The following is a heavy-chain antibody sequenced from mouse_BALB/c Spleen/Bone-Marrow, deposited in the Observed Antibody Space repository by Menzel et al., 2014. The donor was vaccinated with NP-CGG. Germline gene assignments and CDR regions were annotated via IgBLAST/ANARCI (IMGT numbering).Heavy chain of an antibody. Sequence: EVKLMESGPDLVKPSQSLSLTCTVTGYSTTSGYSWHWIRQFPGNKLEWMGYIHYSGSTNYNPSLKSRISITRDTSKNQFFLQLNSVTTEDTATYYCASSTTVVADGYFDVWGAGTTVTVSS. D-gene: IGHD1-1*01. J-gene: IGHJ1*01. CDR3: ASSTTVVADGYFDV. CDR2: IHYSGST. CDR1: GYSTTSGYS. V-gene: IGHV3-1*02.